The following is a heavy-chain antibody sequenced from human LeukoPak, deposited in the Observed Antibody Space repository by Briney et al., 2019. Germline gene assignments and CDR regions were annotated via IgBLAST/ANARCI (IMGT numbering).Heavy chain of an antibody. V-gene: IGHV3-48*02. Sequence: TGGSLRLSCAASGFTFSTYSMNWVRQAPGKGLEWVSYISAGSSTIYYAASVRGRFTISRDNAKNSLYLQMNSLRDEDTAVYYCARDNPIGFGQLSARDYWGQGTLVTVSS. D-gene: IGHD3-10*01. CDR2: ISAGSSTI. CDR1: GFTFSTYS. CDR3: ARDNPIGFGQLSARDY. J-gene: IGHJ4*02.